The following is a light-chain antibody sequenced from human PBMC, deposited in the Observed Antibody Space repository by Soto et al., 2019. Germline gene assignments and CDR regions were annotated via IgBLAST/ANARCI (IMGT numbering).Light chain of an antibody. V-gene: IGKV1-5*03. CDR3: QQYNSNWWT. CDR1: QSLNGW. J-gene: IGKJ1*01. CDR2: KVS. Sequence: DIQMTQSPSTLSASVGDRVTITCRASQSLNGWLAWFQKKPGKAPKVLIYKVSNLESGVPLRFSGSGSETEFTLTISSLQPDEFATYYGQQYNSNWWTFGQGTKVEIK.